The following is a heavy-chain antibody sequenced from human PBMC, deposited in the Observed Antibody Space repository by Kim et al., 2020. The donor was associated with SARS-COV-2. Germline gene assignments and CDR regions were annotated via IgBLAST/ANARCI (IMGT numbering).Heavy chain of an antibody. V-gene: IGHV3-23*01. D-gene: IGHD6-13*01. J-gene: IGHJ6*02. CDR3: AKVGSSWYHGYYYGMDV. Sequence: GGSLRLSCAASGFTFSSYAMSWVRRAPGKGLEWVSAISGSGGSTYYADSVKGRFTISRDNSKNTLYLQMNSLRAEDTAVYYCAKVGSSWYHGYYYGMDVWGQGTTVTVSS. CDR1: GFTFSSYA. CDR2: ISGSGGST.